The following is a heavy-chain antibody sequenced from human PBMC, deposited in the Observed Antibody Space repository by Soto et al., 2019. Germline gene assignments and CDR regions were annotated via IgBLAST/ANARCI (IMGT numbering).Heavy chain of an antibody. Sequence: EVQMLESGGGLVQPGGSLRLSCAASGFTFSSYAMSWVRQAPGKGLEWVLAISGSGGSTYYADSVKGRFTISRDNSKNTLYLQMNSLRAEDTAVYYCAKETYYYGSGSSPPDYYYYYGMDVWGQGTTVTVSS. J-gene: IGHJ6*02. V-gene: IGHV3-23*01. D-gene: IGHD3-10*01. CDR2: ISGSGGST. CDR1: GFTFSSYA. CDR3: AKETYYYGSGSSPPDYYYYYGMDV.